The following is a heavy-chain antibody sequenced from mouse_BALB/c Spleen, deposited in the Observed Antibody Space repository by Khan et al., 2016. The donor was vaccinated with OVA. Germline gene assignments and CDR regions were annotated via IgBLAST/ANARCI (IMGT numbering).Heavy chain of an antibody. Sequence: QVQLQQSGPELVKPGASVKMSCKASGYTFTDYVMNWVKQRTGQGLEWIGEIYPGSGSTNYNEKFKGKAKLTADKSSNTAYMQLSSLSSEDAAVYFTARGGYSVFAYWGQGTLVTVSA. V-gene: IGHV1-77*01. CDR2: IYPGSGST. CDR3: ARGGYSVFAY. D-gene: IGHD2-3*01. J-gene: IGHJ3*01. CDR1: GYTFTDYV.